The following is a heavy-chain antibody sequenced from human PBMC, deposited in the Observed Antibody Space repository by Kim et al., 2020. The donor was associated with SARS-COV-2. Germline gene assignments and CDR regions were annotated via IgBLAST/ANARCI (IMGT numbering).Heavy chain of an antibody. CDR1: GFTFSSYE. CDR3: ARAHIVVVPAAMPFYYYYGMDV. Sequence: GGSLRLSCAASGFTFSSYEMNWVRQAPGKGLEWVSYISSSGSTIYYADSVKGRFTISRDNAKNSLYLQMNSLRAEDTAVYYCARAHIVVVPAAMPFYYYYGMDVWGQGTTVTVSS. CDR2: ISSSGSTI. V-gene: IGHV3-48*03. D-gene: IGHD2-2*01. J-gene: IGHJ6*02.